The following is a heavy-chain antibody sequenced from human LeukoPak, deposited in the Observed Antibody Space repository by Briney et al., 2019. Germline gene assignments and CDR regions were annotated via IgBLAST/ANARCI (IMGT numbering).Heavy chain of an antibody. Sequence: SETLSLTCAVSGYSISSGYYWGWIRQPPGKGLEWIGSIFHSGSTYYHPSLKSRVNMSVDTSKNQISLKLSSVTAADTAVYYCARASGSYGSGSYYYYGMDVWGKGTTVTVSS. CDR3: ARASGSYGSGSYYYYGMDV. D-gene: IGHD3-10*01. V-gene: IGHV4-38-2*01. CDR2: IFHSGST. CDR1: GYSISSGYY. J-gene: IGHJ6*04.